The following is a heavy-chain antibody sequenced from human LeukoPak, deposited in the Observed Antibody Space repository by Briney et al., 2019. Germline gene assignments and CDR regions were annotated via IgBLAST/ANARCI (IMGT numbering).Heavy chain of an antibody. D-gene: IGHD5-18*01. CDR1: GYTFTSYY. CDR3: AREGYSYSWFTNY. Sequence: ASVKVSCKASGYTFTSYYMHWVRQATGQGLEWMGWMNPNSGNTGYAQKFQGRVTITRNTSISTAYMELSSLRSEDTAVYYCAREGYSYSWFTNYWGQGALVTVSS. CDR2: MNPNSGNT. V-gene: IGHV1-8*03. J-gene: IGHJ4*02.